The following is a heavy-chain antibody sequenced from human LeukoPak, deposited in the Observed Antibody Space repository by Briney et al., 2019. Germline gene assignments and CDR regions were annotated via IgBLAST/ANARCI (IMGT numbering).Heavy chain of an antibody. Sequence: SETLSLTWAVYGGSFSGYYWSWIRQPPGKGLEWIGEINHSGSTNYNPSLKSRVTISVDTSKNQFSLKLSSVTAADTAVYYCARSEYYDFWSGFNWFDPWGQGTLVTVSS. J-gene: IGHJ5*02. D-gene: IGHD3-3*01. CDR3: ARSEYYDFWSGFNWFDP. V-gene: IGHV4-34*01. CDR2: INHSGST. CDR1: GGSFSGYY.